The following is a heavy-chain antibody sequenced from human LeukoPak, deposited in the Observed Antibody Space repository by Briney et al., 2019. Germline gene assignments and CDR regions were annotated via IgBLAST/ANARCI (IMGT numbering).Heavy chain of an antibody. CDR2: IRYDGSNK. J-gene: IGHJ3*02. D-gene: IGHD1-26*01. V-gene: IGHV3-30*02. Sequence: PGGSLRLSCAASGFTFSSYGMHWVRQAPGKGLEWVAFIRYDGSNKYYADSVKGRFTISRDNSKNTLYLQMNSLRAEDTAVYYCARDFLAPIVGAWDAFDIWGQGTMVTVSS. CDR3: ARDFLAPIVGAWDAFDI. CDR1: GFTFSSYG.